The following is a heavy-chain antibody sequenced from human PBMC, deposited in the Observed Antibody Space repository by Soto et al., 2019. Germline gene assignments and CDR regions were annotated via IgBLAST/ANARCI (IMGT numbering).Heavy chain of an antibody. CDR3: ARGIVVVNVTNAFDI. V-gene: IGHV5-51*01. J-gene: IGHJ3*02. D-gene: IGHD2-21*01. CDR2: IYPGDSDT. Sequence: PGESLKISCKGSGYSFTNYWIGWVRQMPGKGLEWMGIIYPGDSDTTYSPSFQGQVTISVDKSISTAYLQWTSLKASDTAMYYCARGIVVVNVTNAFDIWGQGTTVTVS. CDR1: GYSFTNYW.